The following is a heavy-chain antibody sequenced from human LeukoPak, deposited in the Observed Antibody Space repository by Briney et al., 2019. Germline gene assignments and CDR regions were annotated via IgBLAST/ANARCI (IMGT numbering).Heavy chain of an antibody. J-gene: IGHJ5*02. Sequence: SGPALVKPTQTLTLTCTFSGFSLSTSGMCVSWIRQPPGKALEWLARIDWDDDKYYSTSLKTRLTISKDTSKNQVVLTMTNMDPVDTATYYCARIQDCSSTSCLGNWFDPWGQGTLVTVSS. CDR3: ARIQDCSSTSCLGNWFDP. D-gene: IGHD2-2*01. CDR2: IDWDDDK. V-gene: IGHV2-70*11. CDR1: GFSLSTSGMC.